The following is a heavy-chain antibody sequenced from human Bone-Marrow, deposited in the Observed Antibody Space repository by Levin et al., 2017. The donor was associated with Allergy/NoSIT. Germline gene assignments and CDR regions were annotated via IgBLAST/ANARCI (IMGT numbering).Heavy chain of an antibody. CDR1: GFSLDNVRMG. CDR3: ARIRITVAGWFDS. CDR2: IFSNDAK. D-gene: IGHD6-19*01. J-gene: IGHJ5*01. V-gene: IGHV2-26*01. Sequence: SGPTLVKPTETLTLTCTVSGFSLDNVRMGVGWIRQPPGKALEWLGNIFSNDAKTYSTSLKTRLTISRDTSKSQVVLTMTNVDPADTATYFCARIRITVAGWFDSWGQGTLVIVSS.